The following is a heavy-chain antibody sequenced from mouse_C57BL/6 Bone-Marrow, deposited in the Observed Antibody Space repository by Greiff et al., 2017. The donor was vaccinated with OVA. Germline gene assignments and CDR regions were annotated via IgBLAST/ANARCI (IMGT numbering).Heavy chain of an antibody. Sequence: VQLQQSGPELVKPGASVKISCKASGYTFTDYYMNWVKQSHGKSLEWIGDINPNNGGTSYNQKFKGKATLTVDKSSSTAYMELRSLTSEDSAVYYCESGTTVGGAMDYWGQGTSVTVSS. J-gene: IGHJ4*01. CDR1: GYTFTDYY. D-gene: IGHD1-1*01. CDR2: INPNNGGT. CDR3: ESGTTVGGAMDY. V-gene: IGHV1-26*01.